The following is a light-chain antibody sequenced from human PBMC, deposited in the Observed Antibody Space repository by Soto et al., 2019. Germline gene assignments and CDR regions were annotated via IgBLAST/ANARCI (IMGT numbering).Light chain of an antibody. CDR2: WAS. CDR1: QSVLYSSNNKNY. Sequence: DIVLTQSPDSLAVSLGERATINCKSSQSVLYSSNNKNYLAWYQQKPGQPPKLLIYWASTRESGVPDRFSGSGSGKDFPLTISSLQAEDVAFYYCQQYFRPWTFGQGTKVEIK. V-gene: IGKV4-1*01. CDR3: QQYFRPWT. J-gene: IGKJ1*01.